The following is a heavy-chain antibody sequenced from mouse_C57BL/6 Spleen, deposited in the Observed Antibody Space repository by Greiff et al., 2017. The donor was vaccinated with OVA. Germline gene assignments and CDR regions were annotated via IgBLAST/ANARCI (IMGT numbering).Heavy chain of an antibody. J-gene: IGHJ4*01. Sequence: EVHLVESGGGLVKPGGSLKLSCAASGFTFSDYGMHWVRQAPEKGLEWVAYISSGSSTIYYADTVKGRFTISRDNAKNTLFLQMTSLRSEDTAMYYCARPRNYYGSSDYAMDYWGQGTSVTVSS. D-gene: IGHD1-1*01. V-gene: IGHV5-17*01. CDR2: ISSGSSTI. CDR1: GFTFSDYG. CDR3: ARPRNYYGSSDYAMDY.